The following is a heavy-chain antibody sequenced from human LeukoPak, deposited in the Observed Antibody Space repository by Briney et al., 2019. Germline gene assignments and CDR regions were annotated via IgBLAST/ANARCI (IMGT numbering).Heavy chain of an antibody. CDR3: ARMGRSAYYDFWSGYYAFDI. CDR1: GYTFTSYA. D-gene: IGHD3-3*01. V-gene: IGHV1-3*03. Sequence: ASVKVSCKASGYTFTSYAMHWVRQAPGQRLEWMGWINTGNGNTKYSQEFQGRVAITRDTSAGTAYMELRSLRSEDMAVYYCARMGRSAYYDFWSGYYAFDIWGQGTMVTVSS. J-gene: IGHJ3*02. CDR2: INTGNGNT.